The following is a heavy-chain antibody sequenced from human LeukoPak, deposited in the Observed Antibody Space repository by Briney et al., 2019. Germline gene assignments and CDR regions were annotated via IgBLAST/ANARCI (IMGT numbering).Heavy chain of an antibody. CDR1: GGPFSGYD. CDR2: INESGIT. D-gene: IGHD1-26*01. J-gene: IGHJ6*03. V-gene: IGHV4-34*01. CDR3: ARGLYWGSAGSGICYMDV. Sequence: SQTLSLTCAVVGGPFSGYDWSWIRQPPGKGLEWIGEINESGITNYNPSLKSRVNIQLGTSNNQFSLQLRSMTAADTAVYYCARGLYWGSAGSGICYMDVWGTGTTVIVSS.